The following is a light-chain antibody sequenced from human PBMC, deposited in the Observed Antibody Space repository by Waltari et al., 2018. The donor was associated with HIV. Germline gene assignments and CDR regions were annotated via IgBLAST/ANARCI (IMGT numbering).Light chain of an antibody. V-gene: IGKV3D-15*01. CDR2: GAS. Sequence: EIVMLQSLATLSVAPGERDTLSCRASQSVSSKLAWYQQKPGQAPRLLIYGASTRSTGIPGRFSGSESGTEFILTISSLQSEDCAVYYCQQYYKWPLTFGQGTRLEIK. CDR3: QQYYKWPLT. J-gene: IGKJ5*01. CDR1: QSVSSK.